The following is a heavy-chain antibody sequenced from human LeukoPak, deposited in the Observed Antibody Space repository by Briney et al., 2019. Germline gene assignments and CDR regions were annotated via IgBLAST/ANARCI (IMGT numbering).Heavy chain of an antibody. D-gene: IGHD3-10*01. V-gene: IGHV4-4*02. CDR1: GGSISSSNW. Sequence: SETLSLTCAVSGGSISSSNWWSWVRQPPGKGLEWIGEIYHSGSTNYNPSLKSRVTISVVKSKNQFSLKLSSVTAADTAVYYCAWGSGSYYNYFCYWGQGTLVTVSS. CDR3: AWGSGSYYNYFCY. J-gene: IGHJ4*02. CDR2: IYHSGST.